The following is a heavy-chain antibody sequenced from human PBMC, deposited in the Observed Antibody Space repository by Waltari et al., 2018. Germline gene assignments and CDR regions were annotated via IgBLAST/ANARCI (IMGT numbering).Heavy chain of an antibody. V-gene: IGHV4-34*12. J-gene: IGHJ3*02. D-gene: IGHD3-22*01. CDR1: GGSFSDYY. Sequence: VQLQQWGAGLLKPSETLSLTCAVFGGSFSDYYWTWIRQPPGKGLEWIGESIHTGRTNYNPPLKSRVTISVDTSKNQFSLKLSSVTAADTAVYYCARTPMIEVGDAFDSWGQGTMVTVSS. CDR3: ARTPMIEVGDAFDS. CDR2: SIHTGRT.